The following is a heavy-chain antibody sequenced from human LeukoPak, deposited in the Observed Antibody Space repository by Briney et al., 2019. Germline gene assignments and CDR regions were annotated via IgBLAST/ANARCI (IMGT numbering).Heavy chain of an antibody. J-gene: IGHJ4*02. CDR3: AKFDGDYGDFFDY. D-gene: IGHD4-17*01. Sequence: PGGSLRLSCAASGFTFSSYAMSWVRQAPGKGLEWVSAISGSGGSTYYADSVKGRFTISRDNSKNTLYLQMNSLRAEDTAVCYCAKFDGDYGDFFDYWGQGTLVTVSS. CDR1: GFTFSSYA. CDR2: ISGSGGST. V-gene: IGHV3-23*01.